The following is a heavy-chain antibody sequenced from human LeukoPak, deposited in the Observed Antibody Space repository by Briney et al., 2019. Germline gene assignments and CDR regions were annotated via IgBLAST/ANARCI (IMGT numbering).Heavy chain of an antibody. V-gene: IGHV3-30*04. CDR2: ISFDGSNK. Sequence: GGSLRLSCAASGFTFSSYAMHWVRQAPGKGLEWVAVISFDGSNKYYADSVKGRFTISRDNSKNTLYQQMNSLRAEDTAVYYCATPEKQWHIFDYWGQGTLVTVSS. CDR1: GFTFSSYA. D-gene: IGHD6-19*01. CDR3: ATPEKQWHIFDY. J-gene: IGHJ4*02.